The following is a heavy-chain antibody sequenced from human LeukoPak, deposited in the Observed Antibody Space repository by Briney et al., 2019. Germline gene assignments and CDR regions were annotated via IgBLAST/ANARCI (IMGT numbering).Heavy chain of an antibody. CDR2: IYSDDST. CDR3: ARGLYSSGRTPLGHFDY. J-gene: IGHJ4*02. V-gene: IGHV3-53*01. Sequence: PGGSLRLSCAASGFNFSFYSMNWVRQAPGKGLEWVSIIYSDDSTYYTDSVKGRFTISRDESKNTLYLQMNSLRAEDTAVYYCARGLYSSGRTPLGHFDYWGQGTLVTVSS. CDR1: GFNFSFYS. D-gene: IGHD6-19*01.